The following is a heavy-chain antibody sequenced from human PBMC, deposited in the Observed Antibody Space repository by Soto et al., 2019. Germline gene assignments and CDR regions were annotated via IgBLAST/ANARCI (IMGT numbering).Heavy chain of an antibody. CDR1: GFTFSSYW. Sequence: EVQLVESGGGLVQPGGSLRLSCAASGFTFSSYWMSWVRQAPGKGLEWVANIKQDGSEKYYVDSVKGRFTISRDNPKNSLYLKMNSLRAEDTDVYYCARDPSVVVVAATPYYYYGMDVWGQGTTVTVSS. D-gene: IGHD2-15*01. J-gene: IGHJ6*02. V-gene: IGHV3-7*01. CDR3: ARDPSVVVVAATPYYYYGMDV. CDR2: IKQDGSEK.